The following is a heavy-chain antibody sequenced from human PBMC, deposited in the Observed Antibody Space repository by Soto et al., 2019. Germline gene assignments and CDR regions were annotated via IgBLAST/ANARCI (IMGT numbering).Heavy chain of an antibody. Sequence: QVHLVQSGTEVKKPGSSVKVSCKASGGTFSSSGFSWVRQAPGQGLEWMGMIVPSLDTTNYAQTFQATVTITADEVTSTAYMEWRGLRSEDTSVYYCARSPQPRYTADPYAVDVWGQGTRVSVSS. CDR3: ARSPQPRYTADPYAVDV. D-gene: IGHD1-20*01. J-gene: IGHJ6*02. CDR1: GGTFSSSG. CDR2: IVPSLDTT. V-gene: IGHV1-69*11.